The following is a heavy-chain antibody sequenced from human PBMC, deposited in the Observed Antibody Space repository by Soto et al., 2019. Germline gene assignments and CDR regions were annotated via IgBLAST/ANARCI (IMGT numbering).Heavy chain of an antibody. CDR3: ARGPQESNSDWFDP. J-gene: IGHJ5*02. V-gene: IGHV4-31*03. Sequence: QVQLQESGPGLVKPSQTLSLTCTVSGGSISSGGYYWSWIRQHPGKGLEWIGYIYYSGSTYYNPSLKSRVTXXVXTXXNQFALKLRSVTAADTAVYYCARGPQESNSDWFDPWGQGTLVTVSS. D-gene: IGHD4-4*01. CDR2: IYYSGST. CDR1: GGSISSGGYY.